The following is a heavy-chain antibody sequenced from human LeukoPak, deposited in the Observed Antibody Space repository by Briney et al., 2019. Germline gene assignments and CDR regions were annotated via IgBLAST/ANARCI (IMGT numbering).Heavy chain of an antibody. Sequence: SETLSLTCTVSGGSISSYYWSWIRQPRGKGLEWIAYISDSGSTNYNPSLKSRVTISVDTSKNQFSLKLSSVTAADTAVYYCARTTVTTYFDNWGQGTLVTVSS. J-gene: IGHJ4*02. D-gene: IGHD4-17*01. V-gene: IGHV4-59*01. CDR2: ISDSGST. CDR3: ARTTVTTYFDN. CDR1: GGSISSYY.